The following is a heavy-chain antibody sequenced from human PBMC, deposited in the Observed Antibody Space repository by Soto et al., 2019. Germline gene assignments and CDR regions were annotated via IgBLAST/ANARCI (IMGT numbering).Heavy chain of an antibody. Sequence: GGSLRLSCAASGFTFGTYAMHWVRQAPGKGLEWVSVIAYDGSNEYHADSVNGRFTGSRDNSKNTVYLQMNSLRAEDTAVYYCAKAMTTVTTEEFDHWGQGTTVTVSS. D-gene: IGHD4-17*01. J-gene: IGHJ5*02. CDR1: GFTFGTYA. CDR2: IAYDGSNE. CDR3: AKAMTTVTTEEFDH. V-gene: IGHV3-30*18.